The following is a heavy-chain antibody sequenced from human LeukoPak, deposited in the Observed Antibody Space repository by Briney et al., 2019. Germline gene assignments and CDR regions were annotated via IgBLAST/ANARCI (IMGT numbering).Heavy chain of an antibody. CDR3: ARDLGDYYDSSGYYPDY. CDR1: GFTFSSYG. D-gene: IGHD3-22*01. CDR2: ISYDGSNK. V-gene: IGHV3-30*03. Sequence: GGSLRLSCAASGFTFSSYGMHWVRQAPGKGLEWVAVISYDGSNKYYADSVKGRFTISRDNSKNTLYLQMNSLRAEDTAVYYCARDLGDYYDSSGYYPDYWGQGTLVTVSS. J-gene: IGHJ4*02.